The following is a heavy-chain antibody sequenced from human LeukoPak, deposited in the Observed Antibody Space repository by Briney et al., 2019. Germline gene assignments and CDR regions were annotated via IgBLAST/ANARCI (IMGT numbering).Heavy chain of an antibody. J-gene: IGHJ4*02. CDR1: GLTFSSDS. Sequence: GGALSLSCAASGLTFSSDSMTWVRQAPGKGLEWIAYIGSVSSPVFYANSVKGRFTVSRDNAKDSLYLQINSLRAEDTAVYYCAKDLGLSVGSTPFDYWGQGTLVTVSS. D-gene: IGHD1-26*01. CDR3: AKDLGLSVGSTPFDY. V-gene: IGHV3-48*04. CDR2: IGSVSSPV.